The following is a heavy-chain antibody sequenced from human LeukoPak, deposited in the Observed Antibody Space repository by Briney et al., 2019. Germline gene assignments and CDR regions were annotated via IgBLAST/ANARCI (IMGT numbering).Heavy chain of an antibody. CDR1: GFTFSSYS. J-gene: IGHJ4*02. CDR2: ISSSSSTI. CDR3: ARGGYCSSTSCLD. Sequence: GGSLRLSCAASGFTFSSYSMNWVRQAPGKGLEWVSYISSSSSTIYYADSVKGRFTISRDNAKNSLYLQMNSLSAEDTAVYYCARGGYCSSTSCLDWGQGTLVTVSS. V-gene: IGHV3-48*04. D-gene: IGHD2-2*01.